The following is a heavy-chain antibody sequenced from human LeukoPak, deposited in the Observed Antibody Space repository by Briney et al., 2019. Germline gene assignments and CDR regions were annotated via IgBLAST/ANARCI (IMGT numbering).Heavy chain of an antibody. V-gene: IGHV5-51*01. CDR2: IYPGDSDT. D-gene: IGHD3-10*01. J-gene: IGHJ4*02. Sequence: GESLKISCKGSGHSFTSSWIGWVRQMPGKGLEWMGIIYPGDSDTRYSPSFQGQVTISADKSISTAYLQWSSLKASDTAMYYCATYHMVRGVIPFDYWGQGTLVTVSS. CDR1: GHSFTSSW. CDR3: ATYHMVRGVIPFDY.